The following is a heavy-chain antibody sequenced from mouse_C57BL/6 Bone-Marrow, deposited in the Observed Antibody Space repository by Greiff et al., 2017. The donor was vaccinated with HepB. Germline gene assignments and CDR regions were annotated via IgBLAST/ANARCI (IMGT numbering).Heavy chain of an antibody. V-gene: IGHV2-2*01. CDR2: IWSGGST. CDR3: ARDYGYSYYYAMDY. D-gene: IGHD2-2*01. J-gene: IGHJ4*01. CDR1: GFSLTSYG. Sequence: VQRVESGPGLVQPSQSLSITCTVSGFSLTSYGVHWVRQSPGKGLEWLGVIWSGGSTDYNAAFISRLSISKDNSKSQVFFKMNSLQADDTAIYYCARDYGYSYYYAMDYWGQGTSVTVSS.